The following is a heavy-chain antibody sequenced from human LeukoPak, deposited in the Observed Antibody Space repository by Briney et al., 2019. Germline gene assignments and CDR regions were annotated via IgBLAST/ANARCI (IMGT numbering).Heavy chain of an antibody. D-gene: IGHD5-18*01. J-gene: IGHJ4*02. CDR1: GGTFSSYA. CDR3: ARKSRGYSYGPTDY. V-gene: IGHV1-69*13. CDR2: IIPIFGTA. Sequence: ASVKVSCKASGGTFSSYAISWVRRAPGQGLEWMGGIIPIFGTANYAQKFQGRVTITADESTSTAYMELSSLRSEDAAVYYCARKSRGYSYGPTDYWGQGTLVTVSS.